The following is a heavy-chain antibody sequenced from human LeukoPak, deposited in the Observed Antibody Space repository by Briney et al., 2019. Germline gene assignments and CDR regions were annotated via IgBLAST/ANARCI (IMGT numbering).Heavy chain of an antibody. D-gene: IGHD3-22*01. CDR2: ISYDGSNK. CDR1: GFTFSSYA. CDR3: ARGDVLLPYYYDSSGYYVFDY. Sequence: GRSLRPSCAASGFTFSSYAMHWVRQAPGKGLEWVAVISYDGSNKYYADSVKGRFTISRDNSKNTLYLQMNSLRAEDTAVYYCARGDVLLPYYYDSSGYYVFDYWGQGTLVTVSS. J-gene: IGHJ4*02. V-gene: IGHV3-30-3*01.